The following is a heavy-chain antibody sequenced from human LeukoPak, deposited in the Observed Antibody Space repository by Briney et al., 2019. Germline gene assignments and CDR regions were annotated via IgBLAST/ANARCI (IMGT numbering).Heavy chain of an antibody. CDR3: ARAEYSSSYNWFDP. Sequence: ASVKVSCKASGGTFSSYAISWMRQAPGQGLEWMGGIIPIFGTANYPQKFQGRVTITTDESTSTAYMELSSLRSEDTAVYYCARAEYSSSYNWFDPWGQGTLVTVSS. CDR1: GGTFSSYA. D-gene: IGHD6-6*01. CDR2: IIPIFGTA. J-gene: IGHJ5*02. V-gene: IGHV1-69*05.